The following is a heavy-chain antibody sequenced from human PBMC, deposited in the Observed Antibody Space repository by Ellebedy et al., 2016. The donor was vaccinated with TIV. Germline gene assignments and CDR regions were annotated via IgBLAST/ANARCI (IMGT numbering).Heavy chain of an antibody. CDR1: GYSFTNYW. J-gene: IGHJ4*02. CDR3: ATLSSDWYQFDY. V-gene: IGHV5-10-1*01. Sequence: PGGSLRLSCRVSGYSFTNYWITWVRQMPGKGLEWMGRIAPSDSDTNYSPSFQGHVTISADKSISTAYLHLNSLKASDTAIFYCATLSSDWYQFDYWGQGTLVTVSS. D-gene: IGHD2-21*02. CDR2: IAPSDSDT.